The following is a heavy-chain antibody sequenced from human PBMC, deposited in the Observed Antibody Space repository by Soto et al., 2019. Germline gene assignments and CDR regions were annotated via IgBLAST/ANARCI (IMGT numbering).Heavy chain of an antibody. V-gene: IGHV4-34*01. Sequence: PSETLSLTCAVYGGSFSGYYWSWIRQPPGKGLEWIGEINHSGSTNYNPSLKSRVTISVDTSKNQFSLKLSSVTAADTAVYYCARVSARLTPNFDYWGQGTLVTVSS. CDR1: GGSFSGYY. D-gene: IGHD6-6*01. CDR3: ARVSARLTPNFDY. J-gene: IGHJ4*02. CDR2: INHSGST.